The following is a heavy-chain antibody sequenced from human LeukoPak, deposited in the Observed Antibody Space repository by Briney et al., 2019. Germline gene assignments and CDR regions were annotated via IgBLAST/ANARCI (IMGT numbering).Heavy chain of an antibody. CDR1: GFSLSTSGMC. J-gene: IGHJ4*02. CDR2: IDWDDDK. D-gene: IGHD5-18*01. V-gene: IGHV2-70*11. Sequence: SGPTLVNPTQTLTLTCTFSGFSLSTSGMCVSWIRQPPGKAMEWLARIDWDDDKYYSTSLKTRLTISKDTSKNQVVLTMTNMDPVDTATYYCARTTVDTAMEVYFDYWGQGTLVTVSS. CDR3: ARTTVDTAMEVYFDY.